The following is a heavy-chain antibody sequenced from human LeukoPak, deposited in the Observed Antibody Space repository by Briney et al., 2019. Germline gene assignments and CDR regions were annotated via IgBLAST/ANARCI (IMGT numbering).Heavy chain of an antibody. CDR3: ARETHPLGGGDYYFDY. CDR1: GFTFSDHY. Sequence: GGSLRLSCAASGFTFSDHYMDWVRQAPGKGLEWVGRTRNKANSYTTEYAASVKGRFTISRDDSKNSLYLQMNSLKTEDTAVYYCARETHPLGGGDYYFDYWGQGTLVTVSS. V-gene: IGHV3-72*01. J-gene: IGHJ4*02. CDR2: TRNKANSYTT. D-gene: IGHD2-21*02.